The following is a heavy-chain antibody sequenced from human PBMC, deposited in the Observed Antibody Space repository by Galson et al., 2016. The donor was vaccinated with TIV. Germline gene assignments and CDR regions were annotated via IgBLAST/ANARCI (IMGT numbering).Heavy chain of an antibody. CDR2: IYGSGSP. J-gene: IGHJ5*02. CDR3: VRETKRGVWFDP. D-gene: IGHD2-8*01. V-gene: IGHV4-31*02. Sequence: IRQNPGKGLEWIVYIYGSGSPYYNSALKRRVTMSVDTSKNQFSLKLTSMTAADTAVYYCVRETKRGVWFDPWGQGSLVTVSS.